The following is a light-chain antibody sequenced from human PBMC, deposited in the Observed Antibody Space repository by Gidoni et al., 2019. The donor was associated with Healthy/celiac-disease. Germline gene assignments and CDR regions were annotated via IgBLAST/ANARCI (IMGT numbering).Light chain of an antibody. V-gene: IGKV1-5*03. CDR2: EAS. CDR1: QSISSW. J-gene: IGKJ1*01. Sequence: EIQIAQSPSTLSASVGDRVTITCRASQSISSWLAWYPQKPGKAPKLLIYEASSLESGVPSRFSGSGSGTEFTLTISSLQPDDFATYYCQQYNSYAWTFGQGTKVEIK. CDR3: QQYNSYAWT.